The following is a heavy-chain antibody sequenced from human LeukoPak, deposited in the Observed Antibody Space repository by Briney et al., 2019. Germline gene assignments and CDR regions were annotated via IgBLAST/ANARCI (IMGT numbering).Heavy chain of an antibody. CDR3: ANRPFPCYYYMDV. CDR2: ISGSGVST. Sequence: GGSLRLSCAASGYSFSSYAMSWVRQAPGKGLEWVSDISGSGVSTYYADSVKGRFIISRDNSKNTLYLQMHSLRAEDTAVYYCANRPFPCYYYMDVWGKGTTVTVSS. D-gene: IGHD3-10*01. J-gene: IGHJ6*03. V-gene: IGHV3-23*01. CDR1: GYSFSSYA.